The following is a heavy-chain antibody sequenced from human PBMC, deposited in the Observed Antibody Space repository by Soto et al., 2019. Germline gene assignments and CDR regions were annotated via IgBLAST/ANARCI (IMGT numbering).Heavy chain of an antibody. CDR1: GGSISSYY. CDR3: GRYKSNYYYGKDV. Sequence: QVQLQESGPGLVKPSETLSLTCTVSGGSISSYYWSWIRQPPGKGLESIGYIYYSGITNYNPSLKSRVTISVDSSKHQFALKLSSVTAADTAVYYCGRYKSNYYYGKDVWGQGTTVTVSS. J-gene: IGHJ6*02. V-gene: IGHV4-59*01. D-gene: IGHD1-20*01. CDR2: IYYSGIT.